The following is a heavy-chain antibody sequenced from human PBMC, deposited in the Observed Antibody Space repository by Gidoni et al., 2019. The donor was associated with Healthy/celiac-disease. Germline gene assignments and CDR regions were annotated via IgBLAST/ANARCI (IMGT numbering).Heavy chain of an antibody. V-gene: IGHV4-61*02. CDR1: GGPISSGTYY. J-gene: IGHJ2*01. Sequence: QVQLQESGPGLVKPSKTLSLTCTVSGGPISSGTYYWSWIRQPAGKGLEWIGRIYTSGSTNYNPSLKSRVTISVDTSKNQVSLKLSAVTAADTAVYYCARDDYVWGDNDRKTSYWYFDLWGRGTLVTVSS. CDR2: IYTSGST. D-gene: IGHD3-16*01. CDR3: ARDDYVWGDNDRKTSYWYFDL.